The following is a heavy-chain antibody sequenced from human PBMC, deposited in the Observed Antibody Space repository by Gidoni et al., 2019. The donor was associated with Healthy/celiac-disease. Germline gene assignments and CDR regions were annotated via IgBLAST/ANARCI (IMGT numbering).Heavy chain of an antibody. Sequence: EVQLLESGGGLVQPGGSLRLSCAASGFTFSSSAMSWVRQAPGKGLEWVSAISGSGGSTYYADSVKGRFTISRDNSKNTLYLQMNSLRAEDTAVYYCAILDGYNYGIDYWGQGTLVTVSS. D-gene: IGHD5-12*01. J-gene: IGHJ4*02. CDR2: ISGSGGST. CDR3: AILDGYNYGIDY. CDR1: GFTFSSSA. V-gene: IGHV3-23*01.